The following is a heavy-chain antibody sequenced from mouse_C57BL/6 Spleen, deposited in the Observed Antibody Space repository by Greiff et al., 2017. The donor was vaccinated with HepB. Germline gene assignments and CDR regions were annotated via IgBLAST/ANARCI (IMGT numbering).Heavy chain of an antibody. CDR3: ARSHYGSSYSYAMDY. CDR1: GYTFTSYW. CDR2: IDPSDSET. Sequence: QVHVKQPGAELVRPGSSVKLSCKASGYTFTSYWMHWVKQRPIQGLEWIGNIDPSDSETHYNQKFKDKATLTVDKSSSTAYMQLSSLTSEDSAVYYCARSHYGSSYSYAMDYWGQGTSVTVSS. J-gene: IGHJ4*01. V-gene: IGHV1-52*01. D-gene: IGHD1-1*01.